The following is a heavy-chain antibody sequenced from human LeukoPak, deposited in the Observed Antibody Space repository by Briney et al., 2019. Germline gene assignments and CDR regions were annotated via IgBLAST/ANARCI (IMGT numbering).Heavy chain of an antibody. Sequence: SETLSLTCTVSGDSVSIYYWSWIRQPPGKGLEWIGYIYYRGNTNYNPSLKSRVTMAVDTSKNQFSLKVSSVTAADTAVYYCARRQRGDGYTFDYWGQGTLVTVSS. V-gene: IGHV4-59*08. CDR3: ARRQRGDGYTFDY. CDR2: IYYRGNT. J-gene: IGHJ4*02. CDR1: GDSVSIYY. D-gene: IGHD5-24*01.